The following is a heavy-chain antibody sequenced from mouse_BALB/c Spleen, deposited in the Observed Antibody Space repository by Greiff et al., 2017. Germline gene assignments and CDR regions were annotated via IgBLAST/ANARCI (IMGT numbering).Heavy chain of an antibody. J-gene: IGHJ3*01. CDR3: NANDYDGAWFAY. V-gene: IGHV14-4*02. CDR2: IDPENGDT. D-gene: IGHD2-4*01. CDR1: GFNIKDYY. Sequence: VHVKQSGAELVRSGASVKLSCTASGFNIKDYYMHWVKQRPEQGLEWIGWIDPENGDTEYAPKFQGKATMTADTSSNTAYLQLSSLTSEDTAVYYCNANDYDGAWFAYWGQGTLVTVSA.